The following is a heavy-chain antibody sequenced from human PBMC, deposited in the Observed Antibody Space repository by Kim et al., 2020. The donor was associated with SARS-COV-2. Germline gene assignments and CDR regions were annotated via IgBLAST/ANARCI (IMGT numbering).Heavy chain of an antibody. V-gene: IGHV4-34*01. CDR3: ARGRGLPGKLISRYGMDV. J-gene: IGHJ6*02. Sequence: SETLSLTCAVYGGSFSGYYWSWIRQPPGKGLEWIGEINHSGSTNYTPSLKSRVTISVDTSKNQFSLKLSSVTAADTAVYYCARGRGLPGKLISRYGMDVWGQGTTVTVSS. CDR1: GGSFSGYY. CDR2: INHSGST. D-gene: IGHD5-18*01.